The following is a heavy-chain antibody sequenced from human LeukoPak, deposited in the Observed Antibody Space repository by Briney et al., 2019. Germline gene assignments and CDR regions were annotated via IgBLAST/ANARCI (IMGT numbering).Heavy chain of an antibody. D-gene: IGHD5-18*01. CDR3: ARSDTAMVAFFEY. V-gene: IGHV1-69*13. CDR2: IIPIFGTA. Sequence: ASVKVSCKASGGTFSSYAISWVRQAPGQGLEWMGGIIPIFGTANYAQKFQGRVTITADESTSTAYMELSSLRSEDTAVYYCARSDTAMVAFFEYWGQGTLVTVSS. J-gene: IGHJ4*02. CDR1: GGTFSSYA.